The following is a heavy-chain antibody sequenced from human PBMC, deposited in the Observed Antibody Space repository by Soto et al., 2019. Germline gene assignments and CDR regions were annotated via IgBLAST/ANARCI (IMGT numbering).Heavy chain of an antibody. CDR3: ARDPGTGAALRAYHFDY. V-gene: IGHV1-3*01. J-gene: IGHJ4*02. CDR1: RYSFTTNA. CDR2: INAGNGDT. D-gene: IGHD1-1*01. Sequence: AASVKVSCKASRYSFTTNALHWVRQAPGQRLEWMGWINAGNGDTKYSEKFQGRVTITRDTSANTAYMELSSLRSEDTSVYYCARDPGTGAALRAYHFDYWGQGTLVTVSS.